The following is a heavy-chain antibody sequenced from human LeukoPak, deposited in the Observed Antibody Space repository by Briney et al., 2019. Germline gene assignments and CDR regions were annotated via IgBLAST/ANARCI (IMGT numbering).Heavy chain of an antibody. J-gene: IGHJ3*02. CDR2: INHSGST. CDR1: GGSFSGYY. CDR3: ARPDFWSGDDAFDI. V-gene: IGHV4-34*01. Sequence: SETLSLTCAVYGGSFSGYYWSWIRQPPGKGLEWIGEINHSGSTNYNPSLKSRVTISVDTSKNQFSLKLSSVTAADTAVYYCARPDFWSGDDAFDIWSQGTMVTVSS. D-gene: IGHD3-3*01.